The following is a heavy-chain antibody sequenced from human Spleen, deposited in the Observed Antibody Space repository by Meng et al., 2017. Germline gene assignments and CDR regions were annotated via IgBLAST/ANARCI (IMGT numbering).Heavy chain of an antibody. D-gene: IGHD3-3*02. CDR1: GFNFRSYD. J-gene: IGHJ6*02. Sequence: GESLKISCAASGFNFRSYDMNWVRQAPGKGLEWVSTMSASGDTNYADSVKGRFTISRDNSKDTLFLQMNSLRAEDTALYYCARLEGLGHFHGMDVWGQGTTVTVSS. CDR3: ARLEGLGHFHGMDV. V-gene: IGHV3-23*01. CDR2: MSASGDT.